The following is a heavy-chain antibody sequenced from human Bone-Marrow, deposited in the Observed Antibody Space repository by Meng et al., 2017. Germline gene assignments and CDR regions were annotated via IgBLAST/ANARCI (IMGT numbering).Heavy chain of an antibody. Sequence: QLQLQESGSGLVKPSQTLSLTCAVSGGSISSDNYPWSWIRQPPGKGLESIGYIYHSGTAYYNPSLESRVTISVDTSKNQFSLNLSSVTAADTAVYYCARDRGGYGDISYWGQGTLVTVSS. CDR3: ARDRGGYGDISY. J-gene: IGHJ4*02. CDR2: IYHSGTA. CDR1: GGSISSDNYP. D-gene: IGHD4-17*01. V-gene: IGHV4-30-2*05.